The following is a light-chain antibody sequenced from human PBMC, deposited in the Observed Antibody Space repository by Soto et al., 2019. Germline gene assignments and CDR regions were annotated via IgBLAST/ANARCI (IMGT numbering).Light chain of an antibody. J-gene: IGLJ1*01. CDR2: GNT. CDR1: SSNIGANYD. CDR3: QSYDILSGYV. Sequence: QSVLTQPPSVSGAPGQRVTISCTGSSSNIGANYDVHWYQQVPGTAPKLLIYGNTNRPSGVPDRFSGSKSGTSASLAITGLQAEDEADYYCQSYDILSGYVFGPGTKVTVL. V-gene: IGLV1-40*01.